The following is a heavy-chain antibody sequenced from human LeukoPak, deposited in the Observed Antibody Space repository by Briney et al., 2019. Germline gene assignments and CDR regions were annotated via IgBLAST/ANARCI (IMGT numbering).Heavy chain of an antibody. CDR1: GFTLSSNY. J-gene: IGHJ4*02. V-gene: IGHV3-66*01. CDR2: IYSGGST. CDR3: ARGPGTTIPRSGSYYPYYFDY. D-gene: IGHD3-10*01. Sequence: GGSLRLSCAASGFTLSSNYMSWVRQAPGEGLEWVSVIYSGGSTYYADSVKGRFTISRANSKNTLYLQMNNLRAEDTAVYYCARGPGTTIPRSGSYYPYYFDYWGQGTLVTVSS.